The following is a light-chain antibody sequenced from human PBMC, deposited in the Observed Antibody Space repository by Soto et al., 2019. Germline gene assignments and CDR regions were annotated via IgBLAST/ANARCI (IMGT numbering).Light chain of an antibody. CDR2: DVS. J-gene: IGLJ1*01. CDR1: SSDVGGYNY. Sequence: QYVLTKTRSVSGSLGQSVTISCTGTSSDVGGYNYVSWYQQHPGKAPKLMIYDVSKRPSGVPDRFSGSKSGNTASLTISGLQAEDEADYYCCSYAGSYTSLYVFGTGTKVTVL. V-gene: IGLV2-11*01. CDR3: CSYAGSYTSLYV.